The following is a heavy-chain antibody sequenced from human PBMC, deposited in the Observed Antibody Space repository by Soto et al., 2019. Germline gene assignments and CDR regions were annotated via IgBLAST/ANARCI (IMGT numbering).Heavy chain of an antibody. D-gene: IGHD6-25*01. CDR2: ISDNGANT. CDR1: QFVFSNYA. J-gene: IGHJ4*02. Sequence: VGSLRLSCAASQFVFSNYAMSWVRQAPGKGLEWVSTISDNGANTFIGDSMKDHFDISRDNSKNTVFLHLSTVRAEDTAIYYCARAIGADFFDYWGQGTPVTVS. CDR3: ARAIGADFFDY. V-gene: IGHV3-23*01.